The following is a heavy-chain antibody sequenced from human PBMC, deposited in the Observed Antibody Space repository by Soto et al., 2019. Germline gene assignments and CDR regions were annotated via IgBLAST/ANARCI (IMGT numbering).Heavy chain of an antibody. CDR3: SSCRGYCTGLVAYAI. CDR2: IRTKTYGEAV. CDR1: EFTFANAF. J-gene: IGHJ3*02. Sequence: DVQLVESGGGLIKPGGSLRLSCTASEFTFANAFMNWVRQAPGKGLEWIGRIRTKTYGEAVDYAAPVKGGFSISRDDSKDAMYLQMNSLKIEDTAVYSCSSCRGYCTGLVAYAIWGQGTMVTVSS. D-gene: IGHD2-8*02. V-gene: IGHV3-15*07.